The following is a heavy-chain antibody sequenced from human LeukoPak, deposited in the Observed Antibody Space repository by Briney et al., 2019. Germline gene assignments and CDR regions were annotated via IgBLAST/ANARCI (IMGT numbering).Heavy chain of an antibody. CDR3: ARGYSSSWNYFDY. CDR1: GGSISSSSYC. J-gene: IGHJ4*02. CDR2: FSYSGST. Sequence: SETLSLTCTVSGGSISSSSYCWGWIRQPPGKGLEWIGSFSYSGSTYYNPSLKSRVTISVDTSKKQFSLKLSSVTAADTAVYYCARGYSSSWNYFDYWGQGTLVTVSS. D-gene: IGHD6-13*01. V-gene: IGHV4-39*07.